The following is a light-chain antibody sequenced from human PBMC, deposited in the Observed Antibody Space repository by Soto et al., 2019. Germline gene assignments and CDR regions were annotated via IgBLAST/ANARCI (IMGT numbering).Light chain of an antibody. CDR1: SSDVGGYNY. CDR2: EVS. Sequence: HSVRSHPGTVCWSIGDSITISCTGTSSDVGGYNYVSWFQQHPGKAPKLMIYEVSDRPSRVSNRFSGSKSGNTASLTISGLHAEDDPDYHCSSYTRSSNSYVFGTGTNVTVL. V-gene: IGLV2-14*01. J-gene: IGLJ1*01. CDR3: SSYTRSSNSYV.